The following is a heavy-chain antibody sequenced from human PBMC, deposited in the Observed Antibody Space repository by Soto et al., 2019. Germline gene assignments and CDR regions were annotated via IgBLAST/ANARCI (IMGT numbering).Heavy chain of an antibody. CDR3: AQPPKDYGDYPEWYFDL. D-gene: IGHD4-17*01. V-gene: IGHV1-69*12. CDR1: GGTFSSYA. CDR2: IIPIFGTA. Sequence: QVQLVQSGAEVKKPGSSVKVSCKASGGTFSSYAISWVRQAPGQGLEWMGGIIPIFGTANYAQKFQGRVTITADESTSTAYMELSSLRSEDTAVYYCAQPPKDYGDYPEWYFDLWGRGTLVTVSS. J-gene: IGHJ2*01.